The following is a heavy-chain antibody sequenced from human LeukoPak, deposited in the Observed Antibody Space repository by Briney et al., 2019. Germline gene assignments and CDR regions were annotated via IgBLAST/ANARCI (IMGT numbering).Heavy chain of an antibody. J-gene: IGHJ3*02. Sequence: SETLSLTCAVYGGPFSGYYWSWIRQPPGKGLEWIGEINHSGSTNYNPSLKSRVTISVDTSKNQFSLKLSSVTAADTAVYYCARGSIAVAGTVVKAFDIWGQGTMVTVSS. CDR3: ARGSIAVAGTVVKAFDI. CDR2: INHSGST. V-gene: IGHV4-34*01. D-gene: IGHD6-19*01. CDR1: GGPFSGYY.